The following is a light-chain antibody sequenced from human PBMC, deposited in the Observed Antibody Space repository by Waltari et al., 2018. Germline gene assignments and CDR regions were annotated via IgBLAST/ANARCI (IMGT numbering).Light chain of an antibody. CDR3: QQYGSSVLYT. V-gene: IGKV3-20*01. CDR2: GVS. J-gene: IGKJ2*01. CDR1: QRLGKNY. Sequence: VLTQSPGTLSLSPGDRASLSCKASQRLGKNYLAWYQQKPGQAPRLLIFGVSSRAAGIPDRFSGSGSGTDFTLTISRLEPEDFAVYYCQQYGSSVLYTFGQGTKLEIK.